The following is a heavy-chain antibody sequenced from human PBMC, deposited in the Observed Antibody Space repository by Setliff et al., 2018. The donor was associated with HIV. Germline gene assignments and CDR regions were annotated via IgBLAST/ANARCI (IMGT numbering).Heavy chain of an antibody. CDR3: ARQWRDQYNSGVSTEYFQH. D-gene: IGHD3-22*01. J-gene: IGHJ1*01. CDR2: INHSGST. CDR1: GGSISSYY. V-gene: IGHV4-59*08. Sequence: SETLSLTCTVSGGSISSYYWSWIRQPPGNGLEWIGEINHSGSTYYNPSLMSRVTISVDTSKNQFSLKLRSVTAADTAVYYCARQWRDQYNSGVSTEYFQHWGLGTLVTVS.